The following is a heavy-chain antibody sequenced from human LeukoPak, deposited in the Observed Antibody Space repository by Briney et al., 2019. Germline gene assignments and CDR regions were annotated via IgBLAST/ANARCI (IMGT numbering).Heavy chain of an antibody. CDR1: GFIFPNYV. D-gene: IGHD1-1*01. J-gene: IGHJ4*02. CDR3: ATGTTNMGY. CDR2: ISGSGGNT. Sequence: GGSLRLSCAASGFIFPNYVMSWVRQAPGKGLEWVSAISGSGGNTYYADSVKGRFTISRDNSKNTLYLQMNSLRAEDTAVYYCATGTTNMGYWGQGTLVTVSS. V-gene: IGHV3-23*01.